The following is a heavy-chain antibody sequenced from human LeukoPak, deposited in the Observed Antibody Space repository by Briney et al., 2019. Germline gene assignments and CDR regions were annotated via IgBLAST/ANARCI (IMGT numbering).Heavy chain of an antibody. CDR1: AFTFSIYA. CDR3: VRGYSYGWFDP. V-gene: IGHV3-23*01. CDR2: ISGSGGST. J-gene: IGHJ5*02. Sequence: GGSLRLSCAASAFTFSIYAMSWVRQAPEKGLGWVSTISGSGGSTHCADSVKGRFTISRDNSKNTLYLQMNSLRADDTAVYYCVRGYSYGWFDPWGQGTLVTVSS. D-gene: IGHD5-18*01.